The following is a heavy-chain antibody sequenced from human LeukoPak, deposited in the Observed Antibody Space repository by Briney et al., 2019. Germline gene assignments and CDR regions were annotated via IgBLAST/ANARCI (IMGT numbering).Heavy chain of an antibody. D-gene: IGHD2-2*01. CDR2: IIPMFGTP. CDR1: GGTLSSYA. Sequence: ASVKVSCKASGGTLSSYALSWVRQAPGQGLEWMGGIIPMFGTPNYAQKFQGRVTITADDSTSTAYMELSRLRSDDTAVYFCARGCSSPRCFGGGPGDYWGQGTLVTVSS. V-gene: IGHV1-69*13. J-gene: IGHJ4*02. CDR3: ARGCSSPRCFGGGPGDY.